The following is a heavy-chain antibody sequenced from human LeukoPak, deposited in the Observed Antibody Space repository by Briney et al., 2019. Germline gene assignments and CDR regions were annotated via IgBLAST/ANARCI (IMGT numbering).Heavy chain of an antibody. CDR1: GGSISSYY. CDR3: ARDYYDSSGCLDP. Sequence: SETLSLTCTVSGGSISSYYWSWIRQPPGKGLEWIGYIYYSGSTNYNPSLKSRVTISVDTSKNQFSLKLSSVTAADTAVYYCARDYYDSSGCLDPWGQGTLVTVSS. V-gene: IGHV4-59*12. D-gene: IGHD3-22*01. J-gene: IGHJ5*02. CDR2: IYYSGST.